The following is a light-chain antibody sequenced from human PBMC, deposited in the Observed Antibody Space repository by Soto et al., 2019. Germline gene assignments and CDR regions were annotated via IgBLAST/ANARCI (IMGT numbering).Light chain of an antibody. CDR3: QQYNNWPRT. CDR1: QSVGDY. J-gene: IGKJ1*01. V-gene: IGKV3-15*01. Sequence: EIVLTQSPATLSLSPGERATLSCRASQSVGDYLGWYQQKPGQAPRLLIYVASTRATGIPARFSGSGSGTEFTLTISSLQSEDFAVYYCQQYNNWPRTFGQGTKVDIK. CDR2: VAS.